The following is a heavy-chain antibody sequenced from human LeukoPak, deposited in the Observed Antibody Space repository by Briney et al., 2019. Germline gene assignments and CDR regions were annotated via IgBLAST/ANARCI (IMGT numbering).Heavy chain of an antibody. D-gene: IGHD6-13*01. CDR3: ARGGPAAGRFDY. CDR2: IYSGGST. J-gene: IGHJ4*02. Sequence: PGGSLRLSCAASGFTFSSYSMNWVRQAPGKGLKWVSVIYSGGSTYYADSVKGRFTISRDNSKNTLYLQMNSLRAEDTAVYYCARGGPAAGRFDYWGQGTLVTVSS. CDR1: GFTFSSYS. V-gene: IGHV3-66*01.